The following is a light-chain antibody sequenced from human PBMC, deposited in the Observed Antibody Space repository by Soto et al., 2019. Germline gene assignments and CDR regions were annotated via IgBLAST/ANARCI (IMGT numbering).Light chain of an antibody. CDR2: AAS. V-gene: IGKV1-8*01. J-gene: IGKJ2*01. CDR3: QEYYSYPPT. Sequence: AIRMTQSPSSFSASTGDRVTITCRASKGISSYLAWYQQKPGKAPKLLIYAASTLQSGVPSRFSGSGSGTDFTLTSSCMHCEDFATYYYQEYYSYPPTVGQGTKLEIK. CDR1: KGISSY.